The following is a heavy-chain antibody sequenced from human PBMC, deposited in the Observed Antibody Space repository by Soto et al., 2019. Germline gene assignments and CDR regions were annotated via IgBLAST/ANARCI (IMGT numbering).Heavy chain of an antibody. V-gene: IGHV3-23*01. J-gene: IGHJ4*02. CDR1: GFTFSSYG. D-gene: IGHD1-7*01. CDR3: GKDRRAGGNYGFYSDF. Sequence: EVQLLESGGGLVQPGGSLRLSCAASGFTFSSYGMTWVRQAPGKGLEWVSFSSATGAGTYYADSVKGRFTISRDNSKNTLYRQMTSLRADDTAVYYCGKDRRAGGNYGFYSDFWGQGALVIVSS. CDR2: SSATGAGT.